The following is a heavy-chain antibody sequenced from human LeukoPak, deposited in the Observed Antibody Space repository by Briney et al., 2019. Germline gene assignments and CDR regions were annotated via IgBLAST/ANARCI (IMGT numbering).Heavy chain of an antibody. D-gene: IGHD1/OR15-1a*01. CDR1: GGSFSGYY. CDR3: ARGVNNWNIDVFDI. CDR2: INHSGST. V-gene: IGHV4-34*01. Sequence: SSETLSLTCAVYGGSFSGYYWSWIRQPPGKGLEWIGEINHSGSTNCNPSLKSRVTISVDTSKNQFSLKLSSVTAAETAVYFCARGVNNWNIDVFDIWGQGTMVTVSS. J-gene: IGHJ3*02.